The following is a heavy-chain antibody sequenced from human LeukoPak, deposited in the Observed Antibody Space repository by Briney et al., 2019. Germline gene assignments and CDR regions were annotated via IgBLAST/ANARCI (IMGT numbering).Heavy chain of an antibody. CDR1: GFTFSNSW. J-gene: IGHJ4*02. CDR2: IKQDGSTK. Sequence: GGSLRFSCAASGFTFSNSWMAWVRQAPGKGLEWVANIKQDGSTKHYADSLKGRFTISRDNPKNSVYVQMNSLRADDTAVYYCARDTDGSLDYWGQGILVTVAS. D-gene: IGHD1-26*01. CDR3: ARDTDGSLDY. V-gene: IGHV3-7*01.